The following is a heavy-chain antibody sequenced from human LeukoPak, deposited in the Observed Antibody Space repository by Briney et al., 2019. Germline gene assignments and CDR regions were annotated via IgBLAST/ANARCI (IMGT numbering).Heavy chain of an antibody. V-gene: IGHV1-46*01. D-gene: IGHD1-1*01. CDR3: AGNVPLMTVFDY. J-gene: IGHJ4*02. CDR2: INPTSGST. Sequence: GASVKVSCKASGYTFTSYYMHWVRQAPGQGLEWMGIINPTSGSTSYAQKFQGRVTMTRDTSTSTVYMELSSLRPEDTAVYYGAGNVPLMTVFDYWGEGTLVTVSS. CDR1: GYTFTSYY.